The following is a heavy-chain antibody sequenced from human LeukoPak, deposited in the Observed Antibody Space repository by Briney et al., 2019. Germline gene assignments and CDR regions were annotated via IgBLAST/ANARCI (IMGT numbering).Heavy chain of an antibody. V-gene: IGHV5-51*01. J-gene: IGHJ4*02. CDR3: ARPESSLAAFDY. CDR2: IYPGDSDT. D-gene: IGHD6-13*01. CDR1: GYSFTSYW. Sequence: GESLKISCKGSGYSFTSYWIGWVRQMPGKGLERKGIIYPGDSDTRYSPSFQGQVTISADKSISTACLQWSSLKASDTAMYYCARPESSLAAFDYWGQGTLVTVSS.